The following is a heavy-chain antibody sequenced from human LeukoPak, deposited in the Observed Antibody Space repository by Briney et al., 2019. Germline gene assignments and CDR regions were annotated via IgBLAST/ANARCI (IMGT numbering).Heavy chain of an antibody. Sequence: GASVKVSCKASGYTFTSYGISWVRQAPGQGLEWMGWISAYNGNTNYAQKLQGRVTMTTDTSTSTAYMELRSLRSDDTAVYYCARVRVAGTVIEYNWFDPWGQGTLVTVSS. V-gene: IGHV1-18*01. CDR1: GYTFTSYG. J-gene: IGHJ5*02. CDR2: ISAYNGNT. CDR3: ARVRVAGTVIEYNWFDP. D-gene: IGHD6-19*01.